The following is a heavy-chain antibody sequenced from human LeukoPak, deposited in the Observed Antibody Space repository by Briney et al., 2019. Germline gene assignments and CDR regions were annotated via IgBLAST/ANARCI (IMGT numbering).Heavy chain of an antibody. V-gene: IGHV1-69*13. CDR1: GGTFSSYA. D-gene: IGHD3-3*01. CDR3: ARVSIRGLRFLEQGEGRYYFDY. CDR2: IIPIFGTA. J-gene: IGHJ4*02. Sequence: SVKVSCKASGGTFSSYAISWVRQAPGQGLEWMGGIIPIFGTANYAQKFQGRVTFTADASTSTAYMELSSLRSADTAVYYCARVSIRGLRFLEQGEGRYYFDYWGQGTLVTVSS.